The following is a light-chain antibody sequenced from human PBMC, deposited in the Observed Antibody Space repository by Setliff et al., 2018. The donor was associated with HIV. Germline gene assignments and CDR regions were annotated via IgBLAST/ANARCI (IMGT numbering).Light chain of an antibody. Sequence: QSALTQPRSVSGSPGQSVTISCTGTSSDFGGYNYVSWYQQHPGKAPKLMIYDVSKRPSGVPDRFSGSKSGNTASLTISGLQAEDEADYYCCSYAARQTSYVFGTGTKVTVL. CDR1: SSDFGGYNY. J-gene: IGLJ1*01. CDR3: CSYAARQTSYV. V-gene: IGLV2-11*01. CDR2: DVS.